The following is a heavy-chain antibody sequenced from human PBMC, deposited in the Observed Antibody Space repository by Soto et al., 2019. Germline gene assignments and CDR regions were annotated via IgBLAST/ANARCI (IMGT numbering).Heavy chain of an antibody. Sequence: PARSLTLSCPVSRVFFTDYYFSWILQATGKGLECVAYISGTGDTKYYADSVKGRFTISRDNTNNSLELQVESVRAEDGAVYYSALGGGQIYYRGLDVWGQGTTLNVSS. D-gene: IGHD3-10*01. J-gene: IGHJ6*02. CDR2: ISGTGDTK. V-gene: IGHV3-11*01. CDR1: RVFFTDYY. CDR3: ALGGGQIYYRGLDV.